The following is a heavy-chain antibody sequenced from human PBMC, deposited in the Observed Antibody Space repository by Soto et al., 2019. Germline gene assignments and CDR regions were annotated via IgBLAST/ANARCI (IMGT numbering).Heavy chain of an antibody. CDR3: ARDWYYYGSGRWNGMDV. CDR1: GFAFSSYA. D-gene: IGHD3-10*01. J-gene: IGHJ6*02. CDR2: ISYDGSNK. Sequence: PGGSLRLSCAASGFAFSSYAMHWVRQAPGKGLEWVAVISYDGSNKYYADSVKGRFTISRDNSKNTLYLQMNSLRAEDTAVYYCARDWYYYGSGRWNGMDVWGQGTTVTAP. V-gene: IGHV3-30-3*01.